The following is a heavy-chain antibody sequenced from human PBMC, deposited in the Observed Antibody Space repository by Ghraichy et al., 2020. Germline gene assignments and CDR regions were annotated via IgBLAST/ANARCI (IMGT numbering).Heavy chain of an antibody. J-gene: IGHJ3*02. V-gene: IGHV3-49*04. D-gene: IGHD4-17*01. CDR1: GFTFGDYA. CDR3: TRGIYGDYRGRAFDI. Sequence: GGSRRLSCTASGFTFGDYAMNWVRQAPGKGLEWVGFIRSKAYGGTAEYAASVKGRFTISRDDSKSIAYLQMNSLKTEDTAVYYCTRGIYGDYRGRAFDIWGQGTMVTVS. CDR2: IRSKAYGGTA.